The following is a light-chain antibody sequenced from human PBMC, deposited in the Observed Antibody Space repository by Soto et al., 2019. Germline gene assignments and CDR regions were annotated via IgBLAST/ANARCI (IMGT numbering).Light chain of an antibody. V-gene: IGLV4-69*01. CDR3: QTWGAGMVV. J-gene: IGLJ2*01. CDR1: SGHSSYA. CDR2: LNSDGSH. Sequence: QSVLTQSPSASASLGASVKLTCTLSSGHSSYAIAWHQQQPEKGPRYLMKLNSDGSHSKGDGVPDRFSGSSSGAERYLTISSLQSEDEADYYCQTWGAGMVVLGGGTKLTVL.